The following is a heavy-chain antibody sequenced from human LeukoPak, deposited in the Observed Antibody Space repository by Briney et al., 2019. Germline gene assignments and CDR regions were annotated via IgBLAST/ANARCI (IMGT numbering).Heavy chain of an antibody. Sequence: GESLRLSCAASGFTFSTYVMHWVPQTPGKGLECVAFMWHDGSIGYYEDSVKGRFTISRDSSKNSLYLQMNSLRVEDTGGYYWAGGRSERRSMIGDCWGEGALVTVSS. CDR1: GFTFSTYV. D-gene: IGHD3-10*02. J-gene: IGHJ4*02. V-gene: IGHV3-33*01. CDR3: AGGRSERRSMIGDC. CDR2: MWHDGSIG.